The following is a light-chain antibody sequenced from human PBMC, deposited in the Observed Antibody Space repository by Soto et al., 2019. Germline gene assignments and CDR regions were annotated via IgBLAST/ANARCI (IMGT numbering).Light chain of an antibody. CDR3: QKYNSVPIT. CDR1: QGIGNN. J-gene: IGKJ5*01. Sequence: DIQMTQSPSSLSASVGDRVTITCRASQGIGNNLAWYQQKPGKVPKLLIHAASTLQSGVPSRFSGSGSGTDFTRTISSLQPEDVATYYCQKYNSVPITFGQGTRLEIK. V-gene: IGKV1-27*01. CDR2: AAS.